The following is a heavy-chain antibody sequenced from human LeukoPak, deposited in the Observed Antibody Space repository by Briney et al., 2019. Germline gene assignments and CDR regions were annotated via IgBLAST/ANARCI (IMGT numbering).Heavy chain of an antibody. V-gene: IGHV3-30*18. J-gene: IGHJ4*02. CDR3: AKGGESSGYYGGPDY. CDR1: GFTFSSYA. CDR2: ISYDGSNK. Sequence: GRSLRLSCAASGFTFSSYALHWVRQAAGKGLEWVAVISYDGSNKYYVDSVKGRFTISRDNSKNTLYLQMNSLRGEDTAVYCCAKGGESSGYYGGPDYWGQGTLVTVSS. D-gene: IGHD3-22*01.